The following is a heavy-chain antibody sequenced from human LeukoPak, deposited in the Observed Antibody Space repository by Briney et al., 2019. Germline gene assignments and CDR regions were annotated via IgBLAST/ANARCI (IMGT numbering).Heavy chain of an antibody. CDR2: IYTSGST. Sequence: SSETLSLTCTVSGGSISSGSYYWRWIRQPAGKGLEWIGRIYTSGSTNYHPALKSRATISVDTSKSQVSLRLTSVTAADSDCYCCVQVGDFWSGPPPYYMDVWGKGTTVTASS. D-gene: IGHD3-3*01. V-gene: IGHV4-61*02. J-gene: IGHJ6*03. CDR3: VQVGDFWSGPPPYYMDV. CDR1: GGSISSGSYY.